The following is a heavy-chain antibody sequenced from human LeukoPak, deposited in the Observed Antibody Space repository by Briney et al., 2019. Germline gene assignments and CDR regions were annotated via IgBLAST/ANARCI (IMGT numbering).Heavy chain of an antibody. D-gene: IGHD2/OR15-2a*01. V-gene: IGHV4-59*08. Sequence: SETLSFTCTVSGGSISSYYWSWIRQPPGKGLEWIAYISDIGSINYNPSLKSRVTISLDTSKNQFSLKLSSVTAADTAVYYCAGHHPRNTVDFWGQGTLVTVSS. CDR3: AGHHPRNTVDF. CDR2: ISDIGSI. J-gene: IGHJ4*02. CDR1: GGSISSYY.